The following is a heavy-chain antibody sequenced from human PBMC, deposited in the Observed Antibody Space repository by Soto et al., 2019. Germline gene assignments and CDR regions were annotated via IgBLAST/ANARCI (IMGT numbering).Heavy chain of an antibody. Sequence: GWSLRLSCAASGFTFSSYGMFWVRQAPGRGLEWVAFISYDGSNKCSDSVKGRFTISRDNSKNTLYLQMNSLRAEDTAVYYCAKGSYSGRYSDFEYWGKGTLVTVSS. V-gene: IGHV3-30*18. CDR3: AKGSYSGRYSDFEY. D-gene: IGHD1-26*01. CDR1: GFTFSSYG. J-gene: IGHJ4*02. CDR2: ISYDGSNK.